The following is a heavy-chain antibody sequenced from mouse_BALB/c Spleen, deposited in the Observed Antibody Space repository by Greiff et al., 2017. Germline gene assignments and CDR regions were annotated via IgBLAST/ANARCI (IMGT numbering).Heavy chain of an antibody. CDR2: IDPENGDT. CDR3: ARAQLAY. V-gene: IGHV14-4*02. CDR1: GFNIKDYY. J-gene: IGHJ3*01. Sequence: EVQLQQSGAELVRSGASVKLSCTASGFNIKDYYMHWVKQRPEQGLEWIGWIDPENGDTEYAPKFQGKATMTADKSSSTAYMQLSSLTSEDSAVYYCARAQLAYWGQGTLVTVSA.